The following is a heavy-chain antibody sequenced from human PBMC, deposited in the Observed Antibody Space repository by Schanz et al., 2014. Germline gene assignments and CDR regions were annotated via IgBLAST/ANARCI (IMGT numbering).Heavy chain of an antibody. J-gene: IGHJ4*02. Sequence: QVQLVQSGPEVKKPGSSVKVSCQAFGDTFSKYNIMWVRQVPGQGLEWMGWISPYNGNTNYAQKLQGRVTMTADTSTSTAYMDLRSLRSDDTAVYYCARGFDCWDRWGQGTLXIVSS. D-gene: IGHD3-3*01. CDR1: GDTFSKYN. CDR2: ISPYNGNT. CDR3: ARGFDCWDR. V-gene: IGHV1-18*04.